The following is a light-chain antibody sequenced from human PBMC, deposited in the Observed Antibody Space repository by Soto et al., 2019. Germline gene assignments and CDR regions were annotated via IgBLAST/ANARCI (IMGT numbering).Light chain of an antibody. Sequence: QSVLTQPPSVSGAPGQRVTISCTGSSSNIGAGYDVHWYQQLPGTAPKLLIYGNSNRPSGVPDRFSGSKSGTSASLAITGLQAEDEADYYCQSYDSSLSGYVVFRGGTKLTVL. CDR1: SSNIGAGYD. CDR3: QSYDSSLSGYVV. V-gene: IGLV1-40*01. J-gene: IGLJ2*01. CDR2: GNS.